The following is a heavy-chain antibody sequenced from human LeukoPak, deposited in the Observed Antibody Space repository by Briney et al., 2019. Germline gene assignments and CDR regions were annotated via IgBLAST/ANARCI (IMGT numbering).Heavy chain of an antibody. Sequence: SETLSLTCTVSGVSISSYYWSWIRQPPGKGLEWIEYIYYSGSTNYNPSLKSRVTISVDTSKNQFSLKLSSVTAADTAVYYCARGPWAIAAAGSYFDYWGQGTLVTVSS. CDR2: IYYSGST. CDR1: GVSISSYY. CDR3: ARGPWAIAAAGSYFDY. D-gene: IGHD6-13*01. V-gene: IGHV4-59*01. J-gene: IGHJ4*02.